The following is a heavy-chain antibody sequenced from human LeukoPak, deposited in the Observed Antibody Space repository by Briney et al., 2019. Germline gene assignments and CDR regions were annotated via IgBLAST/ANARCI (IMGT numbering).Heavy chain of an antibody. V-gene: IGHV3-48*01. CDR1: GFTFSSYS. CDR2: ISSSSSTI. Sequence: GGSLRLSCAASGFTFSSYSMNWVRQAPGKGLEWVSYISSSSSTIYYADSVKGRFTISRDNAKNSLYLQMNSLRAEDTAVYYVARGPMITFGGVIAPFDYWGQGPLVTVSS. D-gene: IGHD3-16*02. CDR3: ARGPMITFGGVIAPFDY. J-gene: IGHJ4*02.